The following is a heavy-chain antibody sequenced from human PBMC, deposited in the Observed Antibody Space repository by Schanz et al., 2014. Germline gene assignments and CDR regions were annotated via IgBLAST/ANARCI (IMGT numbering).Heavy chain of an antibody. CDR1: GFTFSSYG. D-gene: IGHD5-12*01. CDR3: ARDGGRDGYNLAFDV. CDR2: VCYDGSKK. J-gene: IGHJ3*01. Sequence: VQLVESGGGLVKPGGSLRLSCTASGFTFSSYGMHWVRQVPGKGLEWVAVVCYDGSKKYYADSVKGRFIISRDSSKNTLFLQMNSLRAEDTAVYFCARDGGRDGYNLAFDVWGQGTLVTVSS. V-gene: IGHV3-33*08.